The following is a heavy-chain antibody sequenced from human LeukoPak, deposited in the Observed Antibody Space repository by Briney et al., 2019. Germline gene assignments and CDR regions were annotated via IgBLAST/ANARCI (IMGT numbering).Heavy chain of an antibody. V-gene: IGHV1-18*01. J-gene: IGHJ4*02. D-gene: IGHD3-10*01. CDR3: ARNTNYYGSGNSFDY. CDR1: GYTFTSYG. Sequence: GASVTVSCKASGYTFTSYGISCVRQAPGQGLEWMGWISAYNGNTNTNYAQKFQGRLTMTTDTSASTAYMELRSLRSDDTAVYYCARNTNYYGSGNSFDYWGQGTLVTVSS. CDR2: ISAYNGNTNT.